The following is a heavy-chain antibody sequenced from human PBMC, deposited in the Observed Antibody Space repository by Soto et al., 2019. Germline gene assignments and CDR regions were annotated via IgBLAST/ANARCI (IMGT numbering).Heavy chain of an antibody. CDR2: ISGSGGST. Sequence: HPGGSLRLSCAASGFTFSSYAMSWVRQAPGKGLEWVSAISGSGGSTYYADSVKGRFTISRDNSKNTLYLQMNSLRAEDTAVYYCAKVPRDIVLMVYAIRYWGQGTLVTVSS. CDR1: GFTFSSYA. CDR3: AKVPRDIVLMVYAIRY. D-gene: IGHD2-8*01. V-gene: IGHV3-23*01. J-gene: IGHJ4*02.